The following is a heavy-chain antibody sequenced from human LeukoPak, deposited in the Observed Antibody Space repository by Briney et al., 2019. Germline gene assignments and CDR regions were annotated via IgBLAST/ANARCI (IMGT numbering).Heavy chain of an antibody. CDR3: ARDRGVTYYYYHMDV. D-gene: IGHD3-10*01. V-gene: IGHV3-74*01. CDR2: INSDGSST. Sequence: PGGSLRLSCAASGFTFSSYWMHWVRQAPGKGLVWVSRINSDGSSTNYADSVKGRFTISRDNAKNTLYLQLNSLRAEDTAVYYCARDRGVTYYYYHMDVWGKGTTVTVSS. CDR1: GFTFSSYW. J-gene: IGHJ6*03.